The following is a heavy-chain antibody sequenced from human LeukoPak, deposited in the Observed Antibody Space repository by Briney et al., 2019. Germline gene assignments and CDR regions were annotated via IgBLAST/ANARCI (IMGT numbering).Heavy chain of an antibody. D-gene: IGHD3-22*01. CDR2: IKQDGSEK. CDR3: AHYYDARGALQFDP. V-gene: IGHV3-7*01. J-gene: IGHJ5*02. Sequence: GGSLRLSCAASGFIFSNYWMSWVRQAPGKGLEWVANIKQDGSEKYYVDSVKGRFTISRDNAKKSFYLQMNSLRAEDTAMYYCAHYYDARGALQFDPWGQGTLVTVSS. CDR1: GFIFSNYW.